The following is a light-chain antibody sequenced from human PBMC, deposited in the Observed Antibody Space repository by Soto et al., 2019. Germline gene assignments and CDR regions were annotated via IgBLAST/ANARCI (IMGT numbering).Light chain of an antibody. V-gene: IGLV3-21*02. CDR2: ADD. CDR1: NIGSKS. J-gene: IGLJ1*01. Sequence: SYELTQPPSVSVAPGQTARITCGGNNIGSKSVHWYQQKPGQAPVLVVYADDDRPSGIPERISGSNSGNTATLTISRVEAVDEADYYCQLWDSTRDHHVFGSGTKLTVL. CDR3: QLWDSTRDHHV.